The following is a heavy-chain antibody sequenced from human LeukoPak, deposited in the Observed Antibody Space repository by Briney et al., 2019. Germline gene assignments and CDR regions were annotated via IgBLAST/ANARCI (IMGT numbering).Heavy chain of an antibody. CDR3: AKESGSKPYYYMDV. Sequence: GGSLRLSCAASGITLSNHWMHWVRQAPGKGLVWVSRINSEGSGTSYADSVKGRFTISRDNSKNTLYLQMNSLRAEDMAVYYCAKESGSKPYYYMDVWGKGTTVTVSS. CDR2: INSEGSGT. V-gene: IGHV3-74*01. D-gene: IGHD3-3*01. J-gene: IGHJ6*03. CDR1: GITLSNHW.